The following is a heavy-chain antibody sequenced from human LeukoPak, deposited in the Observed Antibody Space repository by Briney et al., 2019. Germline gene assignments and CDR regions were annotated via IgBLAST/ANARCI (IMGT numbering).Heavy chain of an antibody. CDR1: GFAIIGYA. D-gene: IGHD3-9*01. CDR3: TRTGLGDRLGNGLDA. Sequence: GGSLRLSCAASGFAIIGYAMYWVRQAPGKGLEFVASISHDTTERYRESVKGRFTISRDTSKKTLYLQMNTLRAEDSALYYCTRTGLGDRLGNGLDAWGQGTQVTVSS. V-gene: IGHV3-30*04. CDR2: ISHDTTE. J-gene: IGHJ5*02.